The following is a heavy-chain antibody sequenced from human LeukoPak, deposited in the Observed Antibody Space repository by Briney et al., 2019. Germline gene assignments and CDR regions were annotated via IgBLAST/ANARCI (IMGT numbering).Heavy chain of an antibody. CDR2: ISAYNGNT. D-gene: IGHD3-10*01. J-gene: IGHJ4*02. CDR3: ARVHPYYYGEYYFDY. CDR1: GYTFTSYG. V-gene: IGHV1-18*01. Sequence: GASVKVSCKASGYTFTSYGISWVRQAPGQGLEWMGWISAYNGNTSYAQKLQGRVTMTTDTSTSTAYMELRSLRSDDTAVYYCARVHPYYYGEYYFDYWGQGTLVTVSS.